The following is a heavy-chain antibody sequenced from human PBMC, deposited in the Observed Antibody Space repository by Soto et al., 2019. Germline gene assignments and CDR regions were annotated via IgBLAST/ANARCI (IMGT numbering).Heavy chain of an antibody. Sequence: PSDTMSLTCSVCGDFINSYCWRWIRQSPGKGLEWIGYLRYNGNANYNPSLKGRATMSVHTSENKISLEVTSVTAADTPVYYCSGANTWQVVDYWGQGAPVTVSS. V-gene: IGHV4-59*03. J-gene: IGHJ4*01. CDR2: LRYNGNA. CDR3: SGANTWQVVDY. D-gene: IGHD6-6*01. CDR1: GDFINSYC.